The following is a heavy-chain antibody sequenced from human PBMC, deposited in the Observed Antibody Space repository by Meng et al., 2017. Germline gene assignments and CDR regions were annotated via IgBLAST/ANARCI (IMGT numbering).Heavy chain of an antibody. Sequence: QVQLGQSVAEVKKPGASVKVSCKASGYTFTGYYMHWVRQAPGQGLEWMGRINPNSGGTNYAQKFQGRVTMTRDTSISTAYMELSRLRSDDTAVYYCAREAITNYDILTGYPDYWGQGTLVTVSS. V-gene: IGHV1-2*06. CDR2: INPNSGGT. J-gene: IGHJ4*02. CDR1: GYTFTGYY. D-gene: IGHD3-9*01. CDR3: AREAITNYDILTGYPDY.